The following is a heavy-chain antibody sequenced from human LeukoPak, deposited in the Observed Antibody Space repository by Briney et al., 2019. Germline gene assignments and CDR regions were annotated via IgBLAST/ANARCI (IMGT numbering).Heavy chain of an antibody. CDR1: GFSLSTYW. CDR3: ATYSGAHHKTFDD. CDR2: IKKDESEK. D-gene: IGHD1-26*01. V-gene: IGHV3-7*03. Sequence: GGSLRLSCAASGFSLSTYWMSWVRQAPGKGLEWVANIKKDESEKDYVDSVKGRFTISRDNGKNSLYLQMSSLRAEDTAVYYCATYSGAHHKTFDDWGQGTLVTVSS. J-gene: IGHJ4*02.